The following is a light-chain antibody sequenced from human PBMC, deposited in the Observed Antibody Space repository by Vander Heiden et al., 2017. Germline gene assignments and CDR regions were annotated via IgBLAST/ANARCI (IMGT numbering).Light chain of an antibody. CDR3: QQYYTFPWT. CDR1: QTILKW. J-gene: IGKJ1*01. V-gene: IGKV1-5*01. Sequence: DIQMTQSPSTLSTSVEDRVTISCRASQTILKWLAWYQQKPGKAPELLIYDASTLQSGVPSRFSGAGSGTEFTLTISSLQPDDFATYYCQQYYTFPWTFGRGTKVDI. CDR2: DAS.